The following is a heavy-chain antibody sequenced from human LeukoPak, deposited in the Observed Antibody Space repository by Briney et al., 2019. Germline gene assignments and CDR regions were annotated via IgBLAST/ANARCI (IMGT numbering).Heavy chain of an antibody. D-gene: IGHD1-26*01. CDR3: ARGLVIAVTGWGQWELPPAGHDS. CDR1: GGSISSSSYY. CDR2: IYYSGST. J-gene: IGHJ4*02. Sequence: SETLSLTCTVSGGSISSSSYYWGWIRQPPGKGLEWIGNIYYSGSTYYNPSLKSRVTISVDTSKNQFSLKLSSMTAADTAVYYCARGLVIAVTGWGQWELPPAGHDSWGQGTLVTVSS. V-gene: IGHV4-39*07.